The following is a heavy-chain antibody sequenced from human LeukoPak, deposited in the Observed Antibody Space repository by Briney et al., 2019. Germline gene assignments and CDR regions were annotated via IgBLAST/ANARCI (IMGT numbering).Heavy chain of an antibody. V-gene: IGHV4-59*01. CDR3: AREVGGGFDP. J-gene: IGHJ5*02. CDR2: IYYSGST. D-gene: IGHD3-16*01. Sequence: EWIGYIYYSGSTNYNPSLKSRVTISVDTSKNQFSLKLSSVTAADTAVYYCAREVGGGFDPWGQGTLVTVSS.